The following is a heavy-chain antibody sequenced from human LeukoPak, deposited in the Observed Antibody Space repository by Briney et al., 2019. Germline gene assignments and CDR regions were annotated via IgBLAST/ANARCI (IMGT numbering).Heavy chain of an antibody. D-gene: IGHD2-2*01. CDR1: GYTFTSYG. CDR2: ISAYSGNR. CDR3: ARVEAYCTRTSCHDY. J-gene: IGHJ4*02. Sequence: ASVKVSCKASGYTFTSYGISWVRQAPGQGLEWMGWISAYSGNRNYAQKLQGRVTMTTDTSTSTAYMELRSLRSVDTAVYYCARVEAYCTRTSCHDYWGQGTLVTVSS. V-gene: IGHV1-18*01.